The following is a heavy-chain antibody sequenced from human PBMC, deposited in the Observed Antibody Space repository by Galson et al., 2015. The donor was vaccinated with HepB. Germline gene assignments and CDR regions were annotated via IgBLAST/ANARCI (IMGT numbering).Heavy chain of an antibody. D-gene: IGHD4-17*01. Sequence: SLRLSCAASGLTVSSNYMSWVRQAPGKGLEWGSVIYSGGNTYYADSVKGRFTISRDNSKNTLYLQMNSLRAEDTAVYYCARDWKDGDYVDAFDIWGQGTMVTVSS. CDR1: GLTVSSNY. CDR3: ARDWKDGDYVDAFDI. V-gene: IGHV3-66*02. CDR2: IYSGGNT. J-gene: IGHJ3*02.